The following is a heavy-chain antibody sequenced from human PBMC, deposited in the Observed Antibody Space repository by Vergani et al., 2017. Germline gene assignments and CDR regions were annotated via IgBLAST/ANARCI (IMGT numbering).Heavy chain of an antibody. D-gene: IGHD4-17*01. CDR1: GSTFSSYG. J-gene: IGHJ1*01. CDR2: ISYDGSNK. CDR3: AKGGYGDSPVGYFQH. Sequence: QVQLVESGGGVVQPGRSLRLSCAASGSTFSSYGMHWVRQAPGKGLEWVAVISYDGSNKYYADSVKGRFTISRDNSKNTLYLQMNSLRAEDTAVYYCAKGGYGDSPVGYFQHWGQGTLVTVSS. V-gene: IGHV3-30*18.